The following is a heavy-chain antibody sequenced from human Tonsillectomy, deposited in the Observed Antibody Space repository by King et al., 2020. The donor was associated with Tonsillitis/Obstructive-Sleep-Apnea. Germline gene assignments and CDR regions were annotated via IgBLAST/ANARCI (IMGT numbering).Heavy chain of an antibody. CDR2: IYYSGST. CDR3: ARAARQGITIFGVVISGWFDP. Sequence: QLQESGPGLVKPSETLSLTCTVSGGSISSYYWSWIRQPPGKGLEWIGYIYYSGSTNYYPSLKSRVTISVDTSKNQFSLKLSSVTAADTAVYYCARAARQGITIFGVVISGWFDPWGQGTLVTVSS. J-gene: IGHJ5*02. V-gene: IGHV4-59*01. CDR1: GGSISSYY. D-gene: IGHD3-3*01.